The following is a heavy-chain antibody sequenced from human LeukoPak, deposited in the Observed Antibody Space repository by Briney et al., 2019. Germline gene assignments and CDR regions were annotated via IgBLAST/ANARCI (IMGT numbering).Heavy chain of an antibody. J-gene: IGHJ3*02. CDR1: GFTFSSYS. CDR2: ISSSSSYI. V-gene: IGHV3-21*01. CDR3: ASFRYYDSSGYYDAFDI. Sequence: GGSLRLSCAASGFTFSSYSMNWVRQAPGKGLEWVSSISSSSSYIYYADSVKGRFTISRDNAKNSLYLQMNSLRAEDTAVYYCASFRYYDSSGYYDAFDIWGQGTMVTVSS. D-gene: IGHD3-22*01.